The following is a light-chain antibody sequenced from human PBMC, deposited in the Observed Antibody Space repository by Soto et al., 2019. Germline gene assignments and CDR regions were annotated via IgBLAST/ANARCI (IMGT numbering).Light chain of an antibody. CDR1: QSVSSSY. CDR3: QQYGSSLTWT. Sequence: EIVLTQSPGTLSLSPGERATLSCRASQSVSSSYLAWYQQKPGQAPRLLIYGASSRATGIPDRFSGSGSGTDFTLTISRLEPEDFAVYYCQQYGSSLTWTFGQGPKVDIK. V-gene: IGKV3-20*01. J-gene: IGKJ1*01. CDR2: GAS.